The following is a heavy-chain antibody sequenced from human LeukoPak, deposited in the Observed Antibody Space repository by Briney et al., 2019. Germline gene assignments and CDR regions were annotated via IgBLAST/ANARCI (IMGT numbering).Heavy chain of an antibody. Sequence: PGGSLRLSCAGSGLTFSSYAMSWVRQAPGKGLEWVSAISDTGATTYDADSVKGRFTISRDNSRSTLYLQMNSLRAEDTALYYCAKDTSIGRYCTNGVCSPFDYWGQGTLATVSS. V-gene: IGHV3-23*01. CDR1: GLTFSSYA. CDR3: AKDTSIGRYCTNGVCSPFDY. CDR2: ISDTGATT. J-gene: IGHJ4*02. D-gene: IGHD2-8*01.